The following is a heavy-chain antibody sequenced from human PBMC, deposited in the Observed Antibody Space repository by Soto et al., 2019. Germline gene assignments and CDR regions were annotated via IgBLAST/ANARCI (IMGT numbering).Heavy chain of an antibody. CDR1: GGSISSYY. J-gene: IGHJ4*02. CDR3: ARAPDLYYYDSSGYYDY. V-gene: IGHV4-59*01. CDR2: IYYSGST. Sequence: SETLSLTCTVSGGSISSYYWSWIRQPPGKGLEWIGYIYYSGSTNYNPSLKSRVTISVDTSKNQFSLKLSSVTAADTAVYYCARAPDLYYYDSSGYYDYWGQGTLVTSPQ. D-gene: IGHD3-22*01.